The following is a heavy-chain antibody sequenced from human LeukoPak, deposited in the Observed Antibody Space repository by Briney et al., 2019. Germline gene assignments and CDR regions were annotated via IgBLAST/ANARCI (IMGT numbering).Heavy chain of an antibody. CDR2: IIPILGIA. D-gene: IGHD4-17*01. CDR3: ARDQPDYGDLFDY. CDR1: GGTFSSYA. Sequence: GASVKVSCKASGGTFSSYAISWVRQAPGQGLEWMGRIIPILGIANYAQKFQGRVTITADKSTSTAYMELSSLRSEDTAVYYCARDQPDYGDLFDYWGQGTLVTVSS. V-gene: IGHV1-69*04. J-gene: IGHJ4*02.